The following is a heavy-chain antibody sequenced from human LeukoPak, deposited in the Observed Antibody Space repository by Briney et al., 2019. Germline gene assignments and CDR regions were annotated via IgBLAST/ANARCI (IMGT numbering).Heavy chain of an antibody. D-gene: IGHD3-10*01. CDR2: ISGSGGST. CDR3: AKAVLFAGLAFDI. J-gene: IGHJ3*02. V-gene: IGHV3-23*01. Sequence: GGSLRLSCAASGFTFSSYAMSWVRQAPGKGLEWVSAISGSGGSTYYADSVKGRFTISRDNSKNALYLQMNSLRAEDTAVYYCAKAVLFAGLAFDIWGQGTMVTVSS. CDR1: GFTFSSYA.